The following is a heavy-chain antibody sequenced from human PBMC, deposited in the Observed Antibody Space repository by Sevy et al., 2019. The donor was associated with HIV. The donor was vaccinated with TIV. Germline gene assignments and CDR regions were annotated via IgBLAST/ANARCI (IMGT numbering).Heavy chain of an antibody. Sequence: ASVKVSCKASGYTFTGYYMHWVRQAPGQGLEWMGWINPNSGGTNYAQKFQGWVTMTRETSISTAYMELSRLRSDDTAVYYCARMGGVVVHPYFDYWGQGTLVTVSS. CDR1: GYTFTGYY. CDR3: ARMGGVVVHPYFDY. CDR2: INPNSGGT. V-gene: IGHV1-2*04. D-gene: IGHD2-15*01. J-gene: IGHJ4*02.